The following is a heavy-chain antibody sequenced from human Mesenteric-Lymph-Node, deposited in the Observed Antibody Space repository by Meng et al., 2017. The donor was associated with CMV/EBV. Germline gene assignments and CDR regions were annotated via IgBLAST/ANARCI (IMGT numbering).Heavy chain of an antibody. CDR2: INSDGSIT. D-gene: IGHD1-26*01. J-gene: IGHJ4*02. CDR1: GFTFSSYW. CDR3: ARDRSIVGAIYYFDY. Sequence: GGSLRLSCAASGFTFSSYWMHWVRQAPGKGLVWVSRINSDGSITSYADSVKGRFTISRDNAKNTLYLEMNSLRAEDTAVYYCARDRSIVGAIYYFDYWGQGTLVTVSS. V-gene: IGHV3-74*01.